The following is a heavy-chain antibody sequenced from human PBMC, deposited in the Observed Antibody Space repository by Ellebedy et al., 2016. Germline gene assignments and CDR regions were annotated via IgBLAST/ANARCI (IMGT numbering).Heavy chain of an antibody. D-gene: IGHD3-9*01. CDR2: IIPIFGTA. V-gene: IGHV1-69*13. CDR1: GYTFTSYD. J-gene: IGHJ3*02. Sequence: SVKVSCXASGYTFTSYDINWVRQAPGQGLEWMGGIIPIFGTANYAQKFQGRVTITADESTSTAYMELSSLRSEDTAVYYCARETNELTSDQDAFDIWGQGTMVTVSS. CDR3: ARETNELTSDQDAFDI.